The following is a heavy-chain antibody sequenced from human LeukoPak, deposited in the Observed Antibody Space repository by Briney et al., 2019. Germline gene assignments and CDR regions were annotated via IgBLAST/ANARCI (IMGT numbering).Heavy chain of an antibody. CDR2: INPNSGGT. Sequence: ASVKVSCKASGYTFTGYYMHWVRQAPGQGLEWMGWINPNSGGTNYAQKFQGRVTMTRDTSISTAYMELSRLRSDDTAVYYCARDHKVRGVIWGELDYWGHGTLVTVSS. V-gene: IGHV1-2*02. CDR1: GYTFTGYY. CDR3: ARDHKVRGVIWGELDY. D-gene: IGHD3-10*01. J-gene: IGHJ4*01.